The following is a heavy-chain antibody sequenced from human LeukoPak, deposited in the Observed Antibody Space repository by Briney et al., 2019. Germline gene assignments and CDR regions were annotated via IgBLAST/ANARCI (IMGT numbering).Heavy chain of an antibody. D-gene: IGHD3-10*01. V-gene: IGHV1-46*01. CDR2: INPSGGRT. Sequence: ASVKVSCKASGYTFTSYYMHWVRQAPGQGLEWMGMINPSGGRTSYAQNFQGRVTMTRDMSTSTVYMELSSLRSEDTAVYYCARDFYGSGNDYWGQGTLVAVSS. J-gene: IGHJ4*02. CDR1: GYTFTSYY. CDR3: ARDFYGSGNDY.